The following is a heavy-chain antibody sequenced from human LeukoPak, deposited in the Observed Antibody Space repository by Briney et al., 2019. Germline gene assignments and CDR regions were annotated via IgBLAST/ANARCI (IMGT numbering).Heavy chain of an antibody. CDR3: ARGREFDSYYFDY. CDR1: GGSFSGYY. J-gene: IGHJ4*02. Sequence: SETLSLTCAVYGGSFSGYYWSWIRQPPGKGLEWIGEINHSGSTNYNPSLKSRVTISVDTSKNQFSLKLNSVTAADTAVYYCARGREFDSYYFDYWGQGTLVTVSS. V-gene: IGHV4-34*01. CDR2: INHSGST. D-gene: IGHD3-10*01.